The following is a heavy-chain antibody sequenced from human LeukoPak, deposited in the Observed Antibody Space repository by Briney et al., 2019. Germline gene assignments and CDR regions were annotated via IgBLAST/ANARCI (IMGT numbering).Heavy chain of an antibody. CDR3: ARADQYNWNDRSNWFDP. V-gene: IGHV3-48*03. D-gene: IGHD1-20*01. CDR1: GFTFSSYE. J-gene: IGHJ5*02. Sequence: PGGSLRLSCAASGFTFSSYEMNWVRQAPGKGLEWVSYISSSGSTIYCADSVKGRFTISRDNAKNSLYLQMNSLRAEDTAVYYCARADQYNWNDRSNWFDPWGQGTLVTVSS. CDR2: ISSSGSTI.